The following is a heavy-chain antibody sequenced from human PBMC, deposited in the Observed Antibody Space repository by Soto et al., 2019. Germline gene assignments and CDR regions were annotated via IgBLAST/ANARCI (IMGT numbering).Heavy chain of an antibody. CDR2: IYYSGNT. J-gene: IGHJ6*02. CDR3: ARTVVVVAARTYYYYGMDV. CDR1: GGSVSSGSYY. D-gene: IGHD2-15*01. Sequence: PSETLSLTCTVSGGSVSSGSYYWSWIRQPPGKGLEWIGYIYYSGNTNYNPSLKSRVTISVDTSKSQFSLKMSSVTAADTAVYYCARTVVVVAARTYYYYGMDVWGQGTTVTVSS. V-gene: IGHV4-61*01.